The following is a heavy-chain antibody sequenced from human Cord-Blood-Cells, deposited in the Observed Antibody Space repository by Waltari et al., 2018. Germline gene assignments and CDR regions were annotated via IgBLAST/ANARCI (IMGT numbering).Heavy chain of an antibody. D-gene: IGHD1-26*01. V-gene: IGHV3-30-3*01. CDR2: ISYNGSNK. J-gene: IGHJ4*02. Sequence: VQMVESWGGGAQTARPLRLAWAVPGITFRTAPRPAVPQAPGKGLEWVAVISYNGSNKYYADSVKGRFTISRDNSKNTLYLQMHSLRAEDTAVYYCASLGGSYLGGDYWGQGTLVTVSS. CDR3: ASLGGSYLGGDY. CDR1: GITFRTAP.